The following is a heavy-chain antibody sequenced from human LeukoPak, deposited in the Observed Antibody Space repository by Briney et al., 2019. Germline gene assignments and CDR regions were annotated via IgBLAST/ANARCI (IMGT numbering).Heavy chain of an antibody. D-gene: IGHD3-16*02. V-gene: IGHV5-51*01. CDR2: IYPGDSDT. Sequence: GESLKISCKGSGYSFTSYWIGWVRQMPGKGLEWMGIIYPGDSDTRYSPSFQGQVTISVDKSINTAYLQWTNLKASDTAMYYCARHYSYVWGSYRSDGAFDIWGQGTMVTVSS. CDR1: GYSFTSYW. CDR3: ARHYSYVWGSYRSDGAFDI. J-gene: IGHJ3*02.